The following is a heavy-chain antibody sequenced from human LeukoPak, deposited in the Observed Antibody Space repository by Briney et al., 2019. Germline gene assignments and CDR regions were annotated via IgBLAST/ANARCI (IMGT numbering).Heavy chain of an antibody. D-gene: IGHD1-26*01. V-gene: IGHV4-34*01. Sequence: PSETLSLTCAVYGESFSDYYWSWIRQPPGEGLEWIGEINHSGSTNYNPSLKSRVTISVDTSKNHFSLKLSSVTAADTAVYYCARGRAYFDYWGQGTLVTVSS. J-gene: IGHJ4*02. CDR2: INHSGST. CDR1: GESFSDYY. CDR3: ARGRAYFDY.